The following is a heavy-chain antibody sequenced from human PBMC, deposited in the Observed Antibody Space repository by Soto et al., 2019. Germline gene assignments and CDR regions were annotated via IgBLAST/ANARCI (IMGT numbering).Heavy chain of an antibody. Sequence: HPGGSLRLSCAASGFTFSSYAMTWVRQAPGKGLGWVSTISGSGGSTYYADSVKGRFTISRDNSKNTLYLQMISLRAEDTAVYYCAKDPAGYYPYFDYWGQGTLVTVSS. V-gene: IGHV3-23*01. D-gene: IGHD1-26*01. CDR3: AKDPAGYYPYFDY. CDR2: ISGSGGST. CDR1: GFTFSSYA. J-gene: IGHJ4*02.